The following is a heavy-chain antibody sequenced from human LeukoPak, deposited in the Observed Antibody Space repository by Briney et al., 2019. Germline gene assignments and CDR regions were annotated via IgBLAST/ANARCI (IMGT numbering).Heavy chain of an antibody. CDR3: GRMGVGCSSTSCYGALGNYYYYYMDV. CDR2: ISAYNGNT. J-gene: IGHJ6*03. V-gene: IGHV1-18*01. Sequence: ASVKVSCKASGYTFTSYGISWVRQAPGQGLEWMGWISAYNGNTNYAQKLQGRVTMTTDTSTSTAYMELRSLRSDDTAVYYCGRMGVGCSSTSCYGALGNYYYYYMDVWGKGTTVTVSS. CDR1: GYTFTSYG. D-gene: IGHD2-2*01.